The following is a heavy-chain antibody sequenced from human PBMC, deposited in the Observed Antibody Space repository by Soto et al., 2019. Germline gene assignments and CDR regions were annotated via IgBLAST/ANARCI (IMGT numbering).Heavy chain of an antibody. J-gene: IGHJ6*02. D-gene: IGHD6-19*01. V-gene: IGHV5-10-1*01. CDR3: ARRVSSGWLPINYYYYGMDV. CDR1: GYSFTSYW. CDR2: IDPSDSYT. Sequence: PGESLKISCKGSGYSFTSYWISWVRQMPGKGLEWMGRIDPSDSYTNYSPSFQGHVTISADKSISTAYLQWSSLKASDTAMYYCARRVSSGWLPINYYYYGMDVWGQGTTVTVSS.